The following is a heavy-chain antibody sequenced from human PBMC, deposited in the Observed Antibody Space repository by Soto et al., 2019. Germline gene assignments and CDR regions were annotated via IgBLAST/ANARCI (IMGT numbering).Heavy chain of an antibody. Sequence: SETLSLTCTVSGASISGFYWSWIRKSAGKELEWIGRIYATGTTDYNPSLKSRVMMSVDTSKKQFSLKLRSVTAADTAVYYCVRDGTKTLRDWFDPWGQGISVTVSS. CDR1: GASISGFY. V-gene: IGHV4-4*07. CDR3: VRDGTKTLRDWFDP. J-gene: IGHJ5*02. D-gene: IGHD1-1*01. CDR2: IYATGTT.